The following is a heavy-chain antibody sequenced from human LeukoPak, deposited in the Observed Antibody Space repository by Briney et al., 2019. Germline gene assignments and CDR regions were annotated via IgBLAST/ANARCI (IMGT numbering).Heavy chain of an antibody. CDR2: INPNSGGT. CDR3: ARSNKPGYFDY. V-gene: IGHV1-2*02. J-gene: IGHJ4*02. CDR1: TYTITGYA. Sequence: ASVKISCKASTYTITGYAMNWMRQAPGQGLEWMGWINPNSGGTNYAQKFQGRVTMTRDTAISTAYMELSRLRSDDTAEYYCARSNKPGYFDYWGQGSLVTVSS. D-gene: IGHD1-14*01.